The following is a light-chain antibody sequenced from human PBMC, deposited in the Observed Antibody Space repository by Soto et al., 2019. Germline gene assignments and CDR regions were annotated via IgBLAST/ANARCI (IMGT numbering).Light chain of an antibody. CDR2: DSS. CDR1: QRVGNN. Sequence: EILRTQSPATLSVSPGGRVTPSCRARQRVGNNLAWYQQKPGQAPRLLIYDSSTRADGIQARFSGSGSGTEFTLSISCLNSEDFSVYYCQHHNDWPYTFGQGT. V-gene: IGKV3-15*01. CDR3: QHHNDWPYT. J-gene: IGKJ2*01.